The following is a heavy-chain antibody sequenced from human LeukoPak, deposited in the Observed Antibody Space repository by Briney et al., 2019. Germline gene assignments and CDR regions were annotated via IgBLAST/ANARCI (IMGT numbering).Heavy chain of an antibody. D-gene: IGHD2-15*01. CDR1: GGSISSYY. CDR3: ARETRYCSGGSCYEPFDY. V-gene: IGHV4-59*01. J-gene: IGHJ4*02. Sequence: SETLSLTCTVSGGSISSYYWSWIRQPPGKGLEWIGYIYYSGSTNYNPSLKSRVTISVDTSKNQFSLKVSSVTAADTAVYYCARETRYCSGGSCYEPFDYWGQGTLVTVSS. CDR2: IYYSGST.